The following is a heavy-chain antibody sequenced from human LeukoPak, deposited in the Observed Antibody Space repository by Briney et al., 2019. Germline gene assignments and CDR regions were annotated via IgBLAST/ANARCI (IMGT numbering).Heavy chain of an antibody. CDR2: INHSGST. CDR3: ASPKSGTHNSNFDY. J-gene: IGHJ4*02. V-gene: IGHV4-34*01. D-gene: IGHD1-1*01. Sequence: SSETLSLTCTVSSGSISGYYWSWIRQPPGKGLEWIGEINHSGSTNYNPSLKSRVTISVDTSKNQFSLKLSSVTAADTAVYYCASPKSGTHNSNFDYWGQGTLVTVSS. CDR1: SGSISGYY.